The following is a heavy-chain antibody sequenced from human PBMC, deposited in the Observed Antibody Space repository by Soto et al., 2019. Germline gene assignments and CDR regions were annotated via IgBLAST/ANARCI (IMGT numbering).Heavy chain of an antibody. D-gene: IGHD2-2*01. J-gene: IGHJ4*02. CDR1: GGSFSGYY. CDR2: INHSGST. CDR3: ARHRYQLPNDY. Sequence: QVQLQQWGAGLLKPSETLSLTCAVYGGSFSGYYWSWTRQPPGKGLEWIGEINHSGSTNYNPSLKSRVTISVDTSKNQFSLKLSSVTAADTAVYYCARHRYQLPNDYWGQGTLVTVSS. V-gene: IGHV4-34*01.